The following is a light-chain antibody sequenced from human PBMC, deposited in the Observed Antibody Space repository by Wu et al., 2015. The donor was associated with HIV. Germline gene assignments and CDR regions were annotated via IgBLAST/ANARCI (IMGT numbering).Light chain of an antibody. CDR2: AAS. V-gene: IGKV1-39*01. Sequence: DIQMTQSPSTLSASVGNRVTITCRASQSIGNWLAWYQQKPGKAPKLLIYAASSLQSGVPSRFSGSGSGTDFTLTISSLQPEDFATYYCQQSYSTLTWTFGQGTKVEIK. CDR3: QQSYSTLTWT. J-gene: IGKJ1*01. CDR1: QSIGNW.